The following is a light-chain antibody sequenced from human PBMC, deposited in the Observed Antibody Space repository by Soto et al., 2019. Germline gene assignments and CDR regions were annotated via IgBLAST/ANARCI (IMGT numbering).Light chain of an antibody. J-gene: IGLJ1*01. CDR3: SSHTISSTVYV. CDR1: SSDVGAYKY. V-gene: IGLV2-14*01. CDR2: EVR. Sequence: QSVLTQPASVSGSPGQSITISCTGTSSDVGAYKYVSWYQQHPGQAPKLMIYEVRNRPSGVSNRFSGSKSGNTASLTISGLQAEDEADYYCSSHTISSTVYVFGTGTKVTVL.